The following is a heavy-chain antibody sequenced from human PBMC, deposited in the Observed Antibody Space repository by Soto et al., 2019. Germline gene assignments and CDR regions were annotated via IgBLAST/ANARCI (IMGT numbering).Heavy chain of an antibody. CDR1: GGSIRSSSYY. Sequence: SETLSLTCTVSGGSIRSSSYYWGWIRQPPGKGLEWIGSIYYSGSTYYNPSLKSRVIISVDTSKNQFSLKLSSVTAADTAVYYCARHGARWDYYMDVWGKGTTVTVSS. CDR2: IYYSGST. CDR3: ARHGARWDYYMDV. V-gene: IGHV4-39*01. J-gene: IGHJ6*03. D-gene: IGHD3-16*01.